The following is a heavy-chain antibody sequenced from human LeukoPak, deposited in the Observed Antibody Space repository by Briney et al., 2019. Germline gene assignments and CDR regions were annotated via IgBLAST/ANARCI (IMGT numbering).Heavy chain of an antibody. CDR1: GFTFSSYA. CDR2: ISYDGSNK. CDR3: ASPPGGTGVQFDY. D-gene: IGHD3/OR15-3a*01. Sequence: PGGSLRLSCAASGFTFSSYAMHWVRQAPGKGLEWVTVISYDGSNKYYADSVKGRFTISRDNSKSTLYLQMNSLRAEDTAVYYCASPPGGTGVQFDYWGQGTLVTVSS. J-gene: IGHJ4*02. V-gene: IGHV3-30-3*01.